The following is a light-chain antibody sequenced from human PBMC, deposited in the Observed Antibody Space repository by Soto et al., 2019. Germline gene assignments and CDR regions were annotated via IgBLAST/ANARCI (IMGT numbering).Light chain of an antibody. J-gene: IGLJ2*01. CDR2: DGD. CDR3: CAYASTHLV. Sequence: QSALTQPASVSGSPGQSITISCTGTSSDVGSSNLLSWYQQHPGKAPKLMLYDGDKRPSGVSSRFSASRSGNTASLTISGLQAEDEADYYCCAYASTHLVFGGGTQLTVL. V-gene: IGLV2-23*01. CDR1: SSDVGSSNL.